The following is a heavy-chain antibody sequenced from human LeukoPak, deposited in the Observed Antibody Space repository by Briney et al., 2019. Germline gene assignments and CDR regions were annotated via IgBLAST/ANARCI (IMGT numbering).Heavy chain of an antibody. CDR3: AKDRFYGSGYYFDY. Sequence: HPGGSLRLSCAASGFTFSAYAMSWVRQAPGRGLEWLSGISGSGGSTYYADSVKGRFTISRDNSKNTLYLQMNSLRAEDTAVYYCAKDRFYGSGYYFDYWGQGTLVTVSS. D-gene: IGHD3-10*01. CDR1: GFTFSAYA. V-gene: IGHV3-23*01. CDR2: ISGSGGST. J-gene: IGHJ4*02.